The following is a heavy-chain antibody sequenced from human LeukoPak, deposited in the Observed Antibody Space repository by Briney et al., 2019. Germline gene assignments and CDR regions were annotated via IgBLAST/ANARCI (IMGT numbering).Heavy chain of an antibody. V-gene: IGHV5-51*01. J-gene: IGHJ4*02. CDR2: IYPGDSGT. Sequence: GESLKISCKGSGYSFTSYWIGWVRQMPGKGLEWMGIIYPGDSGTRYSPSFQGQVTISADKSINTAYLQRGILKASDTAMYYCARHPYSARIGFFDYWGQGTLVTVSS. CDR1: GYSFTSYW. CDR3: ARHPYSARIGFFDY. D-gene: IGHD1-26*01.